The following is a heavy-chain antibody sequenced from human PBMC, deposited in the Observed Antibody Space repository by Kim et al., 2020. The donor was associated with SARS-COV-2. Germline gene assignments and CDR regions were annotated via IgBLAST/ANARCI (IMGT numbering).Heavy chain of an antibody. J-gene: IGHJ6*02. D-gene: IGHD3-16*02. CDR1: GFTFSDYY. V-gene: IGHV3-11*05. Sequence: GGSLRLSCAASGFTFSDYYMSWIRQAPGKGLEWVSYISSSSSYTNYADSVKGRFTISRDNAKNSLYLQMNSLRAEDTAVYYCARVCYDYVWGSYRAYYYYYGMDVWGQGTTVTVSS. CDR3: ARVCYDYVWGSYRAYYYYYGMDV. CDR2: ISSSSSYT.